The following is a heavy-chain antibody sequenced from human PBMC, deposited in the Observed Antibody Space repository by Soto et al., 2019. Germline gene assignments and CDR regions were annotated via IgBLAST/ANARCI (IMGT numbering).Heavy chain of an antibody. CDR1: GGSINSGGDS. Sequence: QLQLQESGSRMVKPSETLSLICAVSGGSINSGGDSWSWVRQPLGKGLEWLGHIYQSGSTYYNPSLKNPVTMALDRSKNQFSLKLLSVTAADTAVYYCARAAQRAMDVWGQGTTVTVSS. CDR2: IYQSGST. D-gene: IGHD6-25*01. J-gene: IGHJ6*02. V-gene: IGHV4-30-2*01. CDR3: ARAAQRAMDV.